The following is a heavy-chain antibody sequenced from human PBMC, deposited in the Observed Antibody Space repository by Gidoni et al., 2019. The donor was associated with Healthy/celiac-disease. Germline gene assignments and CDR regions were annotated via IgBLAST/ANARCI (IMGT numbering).Heavy chain of an antibody. CDR2: INHSGST. J-gene: IGHJ6*02. CDR1: GGSFSGYY. D-gene: IGHD6-19*01. Sequence: QVQLQQWGAGLLKPSETLSLTCAVYGGSFSGYYWSWIRQPPGKGLEWIGEINHSGSTNYNPSLKSRVTISVDTSKNQFSLKLSSVTAADTAVYYCARGELAVAGTHYYYYYGMDVWGQGTTVTVSS. V-gene: IGHV4-34*01. CDR3: ARGELAVAGTHYYYYYGMDV.